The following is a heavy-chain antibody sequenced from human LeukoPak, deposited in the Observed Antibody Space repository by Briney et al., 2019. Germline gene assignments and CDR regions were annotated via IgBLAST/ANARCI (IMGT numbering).Heavy chain of an antibody. Sequence: SVKVSCKASGGTFSSYAISWVRQAPGQGLEWMGGIIPIFGTANYAQKFQGRVTITADKSTSTAYMELSSLRSEDTAVYYCARAPSITMVRGVIIFRWFDPWGQGTLVTVSS. CDR3: ARAPSITMVRGVIIFRWFDP. D-gene: IGHD3-10*01. CDR1: GGTFSSYA. CDR2: IIPIFGTA. J-gene: IGHJ5*02. V-gene: IGHV1-69*06.